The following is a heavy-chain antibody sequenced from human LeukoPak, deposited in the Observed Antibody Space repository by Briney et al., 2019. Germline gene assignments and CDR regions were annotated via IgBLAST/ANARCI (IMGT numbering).Heavy chain of an antibody. D-gene: IGHD4-17*01. V-gene: IGHV4-30-4*01. CDR1: GGSISSGDYY. CDR3: ARHRAYADYADY. J-gene: IGHJ4*02. CDR2: IYYSGST. Sequence: SQTLSLTCTVSGGSISSGDYYWSWIRQPPGKGLEWTGYIYYSGSTYYNPSLKSRVTMSVDTSKNQFSLRLSSVTAADTAEYYCARHRAYADYADYWGQGTVVTVSS.